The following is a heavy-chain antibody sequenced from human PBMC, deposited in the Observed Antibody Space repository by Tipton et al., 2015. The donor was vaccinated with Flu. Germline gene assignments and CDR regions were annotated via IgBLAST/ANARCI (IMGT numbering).Heavy chain of an antibody. CDR2: IYSPGAT. CDR3: ARGSQGSGWPYYFDY. V-gene: IGHV3-53*01. D-gene: IGHD6-19*01. CDR1: GFIVSNNY. J-gene: IGHJ4*02. Sequence: SLRLSCAASGFIVSNNYMNWVRQAPGKGLEWVSVIYSPGATYYADSVKGRSTISRDNSKNTVYLQIDSLRAEDTAVYYCARGSQGSGWPYYFDYWGQGTLVTVSS.